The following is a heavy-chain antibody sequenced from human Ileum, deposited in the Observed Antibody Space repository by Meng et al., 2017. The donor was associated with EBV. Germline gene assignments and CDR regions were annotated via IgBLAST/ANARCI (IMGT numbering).Heavy chain of an antibody. CDR1: GYTFTNYD. Sequence: QVHRVKAGEEVKKPGAAVKVSCKASGYTFTNYDISWVRQATGQGLEWMGWMNPKTGTAHYAQKFQGRVSMTRDTSITTAYMELSSLTSEDTAVYYCVRTLERGDYWGQGTLVTVSS. CDR3: VRTLERGDY. V-gene: IGHV1-8*01. J-gene: IGHJ4*02. D-gene: IGHD5-24*01. CDR2: MNPKTGTA.